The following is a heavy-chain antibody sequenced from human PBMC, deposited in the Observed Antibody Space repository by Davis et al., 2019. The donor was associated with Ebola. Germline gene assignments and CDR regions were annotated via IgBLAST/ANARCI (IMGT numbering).Heavy chain of an antibody. CDR1: GFTFSSYS. D-gene: IGHD4-11*01. J-gene: IGHJ5*02. CDR3: ARDYSNYPWWFDP. V-gene: IGHV3-21*01. Sequence: GESLKISCAASGFTFSSYSMNWVRQAPGKGLEWVSSISSSSSYIYYADSVKGRFTISRDNAKNSLYLQMNSLRAEDTAVYYCARDYSNYPWWFDPWGQGTLVTVSS. CDR2: ISSSSSYI.